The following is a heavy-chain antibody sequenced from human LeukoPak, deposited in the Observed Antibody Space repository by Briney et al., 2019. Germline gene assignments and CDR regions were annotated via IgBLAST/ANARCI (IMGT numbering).Heavy chain of an antibody. CDR1: GGSISSSSYY. Sequence: SETQSLTCTVSGGSISSSSYYWGWIRQPPGKGLEWIGSIYYSGDSYYNPSIKCRVTISIDTSKNQFSLKLSSVTAADTAVYYCASLNVYYYYIDVWGKGTTVTVSS. CDR2: IYYSGDS. J-gene: IGHJ6*03. CDR3: ASLNVYYYYIDV. V-gene: IGHV4-39*01.